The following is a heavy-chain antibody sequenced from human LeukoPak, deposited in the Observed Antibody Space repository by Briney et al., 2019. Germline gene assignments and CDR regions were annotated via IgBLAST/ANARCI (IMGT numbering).Heavy chain of an antibody. D-gene: IGHD3-16*01. CDR2: INTNTGNS. J-gene: IGHJ4*02. V-gene: IGHV7-4-1*02. CDR3: ARLRGREYFDY. Sequence: GASVKVSCKASGYTFTTYGLNWVRQAPGQGLEWMGWINTNTGNSTYAQGFTGRFVFSLDTSVSTAYLQISSLKAEDTAVYYCARLRGREYFDYWGQGTLVTVSS. CDR1: GYTFTTYG.